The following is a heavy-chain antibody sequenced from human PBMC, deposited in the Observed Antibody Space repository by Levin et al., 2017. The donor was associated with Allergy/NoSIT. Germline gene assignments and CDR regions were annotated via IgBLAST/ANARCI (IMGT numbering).Heavy chain of an antibody. Sequence: GGSLRLSCAASGFTFSDYYMSWIRQAPGKGLEWVSYISSSSSSTKYADSVKDRFTISRDNAKNSLHLQMNSLRAEDTAVYYCARSASEFDYWGQGTLVTVSS. V-gene: IGHV3-11*03. D-gene: IGHD2-2*01. CDR1: GFTFSDYY. J-gene: IGHJ4*02. CDR3: ARSASEFDY. CDR2: ISSSSSST.